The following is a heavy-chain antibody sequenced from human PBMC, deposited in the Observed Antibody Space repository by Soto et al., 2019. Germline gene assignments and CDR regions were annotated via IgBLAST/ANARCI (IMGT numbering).Heavy chain of an antibody. V-gene: IGHV1-69*12. CDR3: ALHEGSGSTYYYYGMEV. J-gene: IGHJ6*02. Sequence: QVQLVQSGAEVKKPGSSVKVSCKASGGTFSSYAISWVRQAPGQGLEWMGGFIPIFGTADYAQKFQGRVTITADEYTSPAYMELSSLRSEDTAVYYCALHEGSGSTYYYYGMEVWGHGNTVTVYS. CDR1: GGTFSSYA. CDR2: FIPIFGTA. D-gene: IGHD3-10*01.